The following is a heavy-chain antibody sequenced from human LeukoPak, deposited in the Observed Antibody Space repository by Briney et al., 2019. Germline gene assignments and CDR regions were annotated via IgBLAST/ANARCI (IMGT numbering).Heavy chain of an antibody. CDR2: INPNNGGT. V-gene: IGHV1-2*06. Sequence: KPGASVKVSCKASGYTFTGYYIHWVRQAPGQGLEWMGRINPNNGGTNYAQKFQGRVTMTRDTSISTAYMDLSGLRSDDTAVYYCARASSGFWSGYAVRYYYYMDVWGKGTTVTVSS. CDR3: ARASSGFWSGYAVRYYYYMDV. J-gene: IGHJ6*03. CDR1: GYTFTGYY. D-gene: IGHD3-3*01.